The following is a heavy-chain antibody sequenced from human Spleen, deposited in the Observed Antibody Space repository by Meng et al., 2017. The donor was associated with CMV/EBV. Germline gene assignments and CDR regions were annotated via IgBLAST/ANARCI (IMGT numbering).Heavy chain of an antibody. CDR3: ARTXHRLGRFAMIVRPAGDKXVDY. V-gene: IGHV3-21*01. J-gene: IGHJ4*02. Sequence: GESLKISXXASGFTFSXYXXNWVRQAPGKGLXXXSSISSSSSYIXYADSVKGRFTISRDNAKNSLYLQMNSLRAEDTAVYYCARTXHRLGRFAMIVRPAGDKXVDYWGQGTLVTVSS. CDR1: GFTFSXYX. D-gene: IGHD3-22*01. CDR2: ISSSSSYI.